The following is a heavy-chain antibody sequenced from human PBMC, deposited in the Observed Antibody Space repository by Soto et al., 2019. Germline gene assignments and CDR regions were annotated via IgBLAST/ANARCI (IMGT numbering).Heavy chain of an antibody. Sequence: QVQLLQSGAEVKKPGASVKVSCKASGYTFTTGDLNWVRQAPGQGLEWTGWINPNTGDTGYAQKFQGRLTMTRDTSIGTAYMELSNLRSEDTAFYYCARAKRTLSTCDVWGQGTLVTVSS. CDR3: ARAKRTLSTCDV. CDR1: GYTFTTGD. J-gene: IGHJ4*02. V-gene: IGHV1-8*01. D-gene: IGHD2-21*02. CDR2: INPNTGDT.